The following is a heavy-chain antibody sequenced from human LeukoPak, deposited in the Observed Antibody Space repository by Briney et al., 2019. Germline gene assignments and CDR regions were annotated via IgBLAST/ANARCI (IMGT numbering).Heavy chain of an antibody. CDR3: ARSGTYYPDY. CDR2: IYSSGST. D-gene: IGHD1-26*01. Sequence: SQTLSLTCTVSGGSIGSYYWSWIRQPPGKGLEWIGHIYSSGSTNYNPSLKSRVTISVDTSRNQFSLNLRSVTAADTAVYYCARSGTYYPDYWGQRTLVTVSS. J-gene: IGHJ4*02. V-gene: IGHV4-59*01. CDR1: GGSIGSYY.